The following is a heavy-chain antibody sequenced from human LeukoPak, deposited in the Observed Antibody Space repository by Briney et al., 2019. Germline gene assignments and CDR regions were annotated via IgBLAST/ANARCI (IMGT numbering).Heavy chain of an antibody. V-gene: IGHV3-23*01. Sequence: GGSLRLSCAASGFTFSSYAMSWVRQAPGKGLEWVSAISGSGGSTYYADSVKGRLTISRDNSKNTLYLQMNSLRAEDTAVYYCARDYFGGTSLDYWGQGTLVTVSS. D-gene: IGHD3-10*01. J-gene: IGHJ4*02. CDR1: GFTFSSYA. CDR3: ARDYFGGTSLDY. CDR2: ISGSGGST.